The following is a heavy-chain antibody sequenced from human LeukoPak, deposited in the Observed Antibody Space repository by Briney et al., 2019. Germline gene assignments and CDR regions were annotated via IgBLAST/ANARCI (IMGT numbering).Heavy chain of an antibody. Sequence: ASVKVSCKASGGTFSSHAISWVRQAPGQGLEWMGWINTNTGNPTYAQGFTGRFVFSLDTSVSTAYLQISSLKAEDTAVYYCARDLGYCSSTSCYLAGDNWFDPWGQGTLVAVSS. V-gene: IGHV7-4-1*02. D-gene: IGHD2-2*01. CDR1: GGTFSSHA. J-gene: IGHJ5*02. CDR3: ARDLGYCSSTSCYLAGDNWFDP. CDR2: INTNTGNP.